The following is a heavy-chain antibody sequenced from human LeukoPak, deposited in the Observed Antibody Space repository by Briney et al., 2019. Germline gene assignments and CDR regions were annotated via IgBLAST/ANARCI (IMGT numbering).Heavy chain of an antibody. CDR2: ISWNSGSI. D-gene: IGHD2-2*02. V-gene: IGHV3-9*01. Sequence: PGRSLRLSCAASGFTFDDYAMHWVRQAPGKGLEWVSGISWNSGSIGYADSVKGRFTISRDNAKNTLYLQINSLRAEDTAVYYCAKVGYISPSHYMDVWGKGTTVTVSS. CDR1: GFTFDDYA. J-gene: IGHJ6*03. CDR3: AKVGYISPSHYMDV.